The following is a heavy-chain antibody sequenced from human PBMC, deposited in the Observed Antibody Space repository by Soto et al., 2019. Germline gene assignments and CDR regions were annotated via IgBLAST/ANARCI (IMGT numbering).Heavy chain of an antibody. V-gene: IGHV3-30*18. CDR1: VFTFSSYG. J-gene: IGHJ4*02. D-gene: IGHD2-15*01. CDR2: ISHDGSKT. CDR3: AKDTYYYCSGGSCYSYFDY. Sequence: GGSLRLSCAASVFTFSSYGIHWVRQAPGKGLEWVAVISHDGSKTNYADSVKGRFTISRDNSKDTVYLQMNSLRAEDTAVYYCAKDTYYYCSGGSCYSYFDYWGQGTLVTVSS.